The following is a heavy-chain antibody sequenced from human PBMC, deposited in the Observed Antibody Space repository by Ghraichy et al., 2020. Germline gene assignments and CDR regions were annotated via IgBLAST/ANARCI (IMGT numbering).Heavy chain of an antibody. CDR1: GFTFSSYA. CDR3: ARVKAGDKRVRYFDL. CDR2: ISYDGSNK. Sequence: GGSLRLSCAASGFTFSSYAMHWVRQAPGKGLEWVAVISYDGSNKYYADSVNCRFTISRDNSKNTLYLQMNSLRAEDTAVYYCARVKAGDKRVRYFDLWGRGTLVTVSS. J-gene: IGHJ2*01. V-gene: IGHV3-30*04. D-gene: IGHD7-27*01.